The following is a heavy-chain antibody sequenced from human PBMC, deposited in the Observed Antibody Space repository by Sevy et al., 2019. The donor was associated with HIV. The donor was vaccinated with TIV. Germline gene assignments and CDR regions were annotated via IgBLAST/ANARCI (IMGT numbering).Heavy chain of an antibody. V-gene: IGHV3-49*03. Sequence: GGSLRLSCTTSGFTFDDYAMSWFRQAPGKGLEWVAFITRNSYEAYGGKTDYAASVKGRFIISRDDSKSVAYLQMNSLKTEATAVYYCTRGLATADTPEYYFDYWGQGTLVTVSS. CDR2: ITRNSYEAYGGKT. CDR3: TRGLATADTPEYYFDY. D-gene: IGHD5-12*01. J-gene: IGHJ4*02. CDR1: GFTFDDYA.